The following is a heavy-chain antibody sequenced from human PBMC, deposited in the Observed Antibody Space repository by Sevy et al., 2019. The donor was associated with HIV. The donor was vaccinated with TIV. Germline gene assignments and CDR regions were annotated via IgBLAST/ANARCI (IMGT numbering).Heavy chain of an antibody. J-gene: IGHJ4*02. CDR2: IYSGGST. CDR1: GFTVSSNY. Sequence: GGSLRLSCAASGFTVSSNYMSWVRQAPGKGLEWVSVIYSGGSTYYADSVKGRFTISRDNSENTLYLQMNSLRAEDTAVYYCARFDSSSWAFDYWGQGTLVTVSS. V-gene: IGHV3-53*01. CDR3: ARFDSSSWAFDY. D-gene: IGHD6-13*01.